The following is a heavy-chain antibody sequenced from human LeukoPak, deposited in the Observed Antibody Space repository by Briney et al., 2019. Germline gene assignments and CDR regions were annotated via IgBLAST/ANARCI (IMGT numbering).Heavy chain of an antibody. CDR2: IYNSGST. CDR3: ASADGSGWYYFDS. V-gene: IGHV4-59*01. D-gene: IGHD6-19*01. Sequence: SETLSLTCTVSGGSIRSYFWSWIRQPPGKGLEWIGYIYNSGSTNYNPSLKSRVTISVDTSKNQFSLKLTSVTAADTAVYYCASADGSGWYYFDSWGQGTLVTVSS. CDR1: GGSIRSYF. J-gene: IGHJ4*02.